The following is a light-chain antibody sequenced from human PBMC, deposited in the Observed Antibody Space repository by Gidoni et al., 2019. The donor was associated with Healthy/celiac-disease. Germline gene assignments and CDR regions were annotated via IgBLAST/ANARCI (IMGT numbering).Light chain of an antibody. CDR3: QQSYSTPWT. CDR1: QSISSY. CDR2: AAS. Sequence: DIQMTQSPSSLSASVGDRVTITCRASQSISSYLNWYQQKPGKAPKLLIYAASSLQSGVQSRFSGSGSVTDFTLTISSLQPEDFATYYCQQSYSTPWTFGQGTKVEIK. J-gene: IGKJ1*01. V-gene: IGKV1-39*01.